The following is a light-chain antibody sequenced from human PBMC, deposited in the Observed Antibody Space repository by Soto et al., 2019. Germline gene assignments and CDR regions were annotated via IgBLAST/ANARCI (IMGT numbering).Light chain of an antibody. Sequence: EIVLTQSPGTLSLSPGERATLSCRASQSVSSSYLAWYQQKPGQAPRLPIYGASSRATGIPDRFSGSGSGTDFTLTISRLEPEDFAVYYCKQYGSSPWTFGQGTKVEIK. CDR2: GAS. J-gene: IGKJ1*01. CDR3: KQYGSSPWT. CDR1: QSVSSSY. V-gene: IGKV3-20*01.